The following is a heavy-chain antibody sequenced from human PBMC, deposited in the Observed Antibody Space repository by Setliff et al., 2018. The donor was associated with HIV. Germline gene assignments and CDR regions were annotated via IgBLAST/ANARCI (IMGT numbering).Heavy chain of an antibody. Sequence: KASETLSLTCAVDGRSFSGYYWNWFRQSPGKGLEWIGEINHSGGTNYNPSLKSRVTMSIDTSKNQFSLNVSSVTAADTAVYYCARGWGHDGFDFWGQGTMVTVSS. CDR1: GRSFSGYY. CDR2: INHSGGT. J-gene: IGHJ3*01. D-gene: IGHD7-27*01. V-gene: IGHV4-34*01. CDR3: ARGWGHDGFDF.